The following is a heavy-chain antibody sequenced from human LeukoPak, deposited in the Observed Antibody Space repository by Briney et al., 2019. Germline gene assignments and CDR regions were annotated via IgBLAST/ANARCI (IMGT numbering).Heavy chain of an antibody. CDR2: IYYSGSA. J-gene: IGHJ4*02. Sequence: SETLSLTCTVSGDSIGSNSYYWGWIRQPPGKGLEWIGNIYYSGSAYCNPSLKSRVTISVDTSKNQFSLNLSSVTAADTAVYYCTRQPPWAYFFDHWGQGGLVTVSS. CDR3: TRQPPWAYFFDH. D-gene: IGHD1-26*01. CDR1: GDSIGSNSYY. V-gene: IGHV4-39*01.